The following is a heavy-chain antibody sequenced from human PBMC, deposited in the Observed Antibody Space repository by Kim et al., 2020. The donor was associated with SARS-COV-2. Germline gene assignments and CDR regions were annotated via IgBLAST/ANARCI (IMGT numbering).Heavy chain of an antibody. Sequence: SETLSLTCAVYGGSFSGYYWSWIRQPPGKGLEWIGEINHSGSTNYNPSLKSRVTISVDTSKNQFSLKLSSVTAADTTAYYCARGWYSSGPGDYWGQGTL. D-gene: IGHD6-19*01. CDR1: GGSFSGYY. J-gene: IGHJ4*02. V-gene: IGHV4-34*01. CDR3: ARGWYSSGPGDY. CDR2: INHSGST.